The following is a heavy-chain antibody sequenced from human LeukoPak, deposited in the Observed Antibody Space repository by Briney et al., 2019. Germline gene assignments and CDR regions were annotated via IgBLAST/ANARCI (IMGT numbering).Heavy chain of an antibody. Sequence: PGGSLRLSCAASGFTFTSCWMSWVRQAPGKGLEWVANIKQDGSEKYFVDSVGGRFTISRDNAKNSLYLEMNSLRAEDTAVYYCARDKAVGPTLLDYWGQGTLVTVSS. V-gene: IGHV3-7*01. CDR3: ARDKAVGPTLLDY. D-gene: IGHD1-26*01. CDR1: GFTFTSCW. J-gene: IGHJ4*02. CDR2: IKQDGSEK.